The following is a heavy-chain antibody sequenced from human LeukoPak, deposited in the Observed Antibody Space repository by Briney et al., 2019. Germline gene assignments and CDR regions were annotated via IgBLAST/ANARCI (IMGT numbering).Heavy chain of an antibody. CDR3: AKDLRGIAVAGTHAFDI. CDR1: GFTFSFYA. V-gene: IGHV3-30*04. CDR2: ISYDGSTK. D-gene: IGHD6-19*01. Sequence: GGSLRLSCAASGFTFSFYAMHWVRQAPGEGLEWVAIISYDGSTKYYADSVKGRFTISRDNSKNTLYLQMNSLRAEDTAVYYCAKDLRGIAVAGTHAFDIWGQGTMVTVSS. J-gene: IGHJ3*02.